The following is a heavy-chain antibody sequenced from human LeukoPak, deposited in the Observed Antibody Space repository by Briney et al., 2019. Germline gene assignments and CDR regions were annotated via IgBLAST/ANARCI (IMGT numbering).Heavy chain of an antibody. CDR3: AKINGPILTGKLDC. V-gene: IGHV3-23*01. D-gene: IGHD3-9*01. Sequence: PGGSLRLSCAASGFTFSNIAMTWVRQAPGERLEWVSTISGSGESTYYADSLKGRFTISRDNSKNTVYLHMNSLRTEDTAVYHCAKINGPILTGKLDCWGQGTLVTVSS. CDR1: GFTFSNIA. CDR2: ISGSGEST. J-gene: IGHJ4*02.